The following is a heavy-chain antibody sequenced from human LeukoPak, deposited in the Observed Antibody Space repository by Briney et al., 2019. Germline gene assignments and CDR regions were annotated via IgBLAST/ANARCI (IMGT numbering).Heavy chain of an antibody. CDR2: ISVSSGNT. CDR1: GYNFNGFA. J-gene: IGHJ6*03. Sequence: ASVKVSCKASGYNFNGFAVSWVRQAPGQGLEWMGWISVSSGNTKLAQRLQGRVTMTTDTSTSTAYMELRSLRSDDTAVYYYARGFGVVAATISYLYYYMDVWGKGTTVTVSS. D-gene: IGHD2-15*01. CDR3: ARGFGVVAATISYLYYYMDV. V-gene: IGHV1-18*01.